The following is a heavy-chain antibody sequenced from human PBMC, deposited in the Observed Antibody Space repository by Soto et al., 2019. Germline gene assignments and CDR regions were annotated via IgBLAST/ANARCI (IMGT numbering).Heavy chain of an antibody. J-gene: IGHJ4*02. D-gene: IGHD2-21*02. V-gene: IGHV4-39*01. CDR2: CLYDGRT. CDR1: GASVTSSHYH. Sequence: QLLLQESGPGLVRPSDTLSLTCTVSGASVTSSHYHWGWVRQTPGKGLEWIGSCLYDGRTFYGPSLKSRVTISVDTAKNPFSRNMISVTAADTSVYYCAVPGGDCYEDWGQGDLVSVPS. CDR3: AVPGGDCYED.